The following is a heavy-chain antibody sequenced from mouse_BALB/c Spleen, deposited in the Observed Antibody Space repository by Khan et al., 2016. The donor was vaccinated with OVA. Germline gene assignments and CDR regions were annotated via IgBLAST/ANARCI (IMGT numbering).Heavy chain of an antibody. CDR2: INTETGEP. J-gene: IGHJ3*01. V-gene: IGHV9-2-1*01. CDR3: ARGYYGSSAY. Sequence: QIQLVQSGPELKKPGETVKISCKASGYTFTDYSMHWVKQAPGKGLKWMGWINTETGEPPYADDFKGRFAFSLETSARTAYLQNNNLKNEDTATVFGARGYYGSSAYWGQGTLVTVSA. D-gene: IGHD1-1*01. CDR1: GYTFTDYS.